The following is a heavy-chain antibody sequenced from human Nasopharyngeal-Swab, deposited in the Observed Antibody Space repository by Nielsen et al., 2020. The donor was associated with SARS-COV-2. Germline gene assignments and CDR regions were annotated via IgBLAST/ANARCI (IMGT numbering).Heavy chain of an antibody. CDR3: ARATAVRGVTDAFDI. CDR2: IYHSGST. V-gene: IGHV4-38-2*02. CDR1: GSSISSGYY. D-gene: IGHD3-10*02. J-gene: IGHJ3*02. Sequence: SETLSLTCTVSGSSISSGYYWGWLRQPPGKGLEWIGSIYHSGSTYYNPSLKSRVTISVDTSKNQFSLKLSSVTAADTAVYYCARATAVRGVTDAFDIWGQGTMVTVSS.